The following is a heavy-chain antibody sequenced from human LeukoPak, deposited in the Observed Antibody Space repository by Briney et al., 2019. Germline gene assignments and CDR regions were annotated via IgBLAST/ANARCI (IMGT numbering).Heavy chain of an antibody. J-gene: IGHJ6*03. CDR3: ARQSSPAAGTDYYYYYMDV. CDR2: IYHSGST. Sequence: SESLSLTCTVSGGSISSSSYYWGWIRQPPGKGLEWIGYIYHSGSTYYNPSLKSRVTISVDTSKNQFSLKLSSVTAADTAVYYCARQSSPAAGTDYYYYYMDVWGKGTTVTVSS. D-gene: IGHD6-13*01. V-gene: IGHV4-39*01. CDR1: GGSISSSSYY.